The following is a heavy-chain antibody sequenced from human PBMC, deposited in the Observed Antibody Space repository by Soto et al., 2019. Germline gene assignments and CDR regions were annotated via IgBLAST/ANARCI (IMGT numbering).Heavy chain of an antibody. J-gene: IGHJ4*02. CDR3: ARTGDGHHDFLDY. Sequence: WGSLRLSCAASGFTFISYWINFFRHSAGKGLEWVANINQDGNEDNLLDSVKGRFTISRDNAKNSLFLQMNSLRVDDTAVYYCARTGDGHHDFLDYWGQGALVTVSS. D-gene: IGHD1-1*01. V-gene: IGHV3-7*01. CDR1: GFTFISYW. CDR2: INQDGNED.